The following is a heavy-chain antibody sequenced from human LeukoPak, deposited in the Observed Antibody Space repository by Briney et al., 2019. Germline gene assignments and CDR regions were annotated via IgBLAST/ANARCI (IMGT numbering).Heavy chain of an antibody. D-gene: IGHD2-2*01. V-gene: IGHV4-39*07. Sequence: SETLSLTCTVSGGSISSSSYYWGWIRQPPGKGLERIGSIYYSGSTYYNPSLKSRVTISVDTSKNQFSLKLSSVTAADTAVYYCARDHCSSTSCTAPFDYWGQGTLVTVSS. CDR2: IYYSGST. CDR1: GGSISSSSYY. CDR3: ARDHCSSTSCTAPFDY. J-gene: IGHJ4*02.